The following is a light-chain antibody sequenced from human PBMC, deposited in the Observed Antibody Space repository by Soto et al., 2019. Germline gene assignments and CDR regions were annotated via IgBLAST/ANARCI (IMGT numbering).Light chain of an antibody. Sequence: DIQMNQSPYSLSSSVGDRVTITCRASQSISSYLNWYQQKPGKAPKLLIYAASSLQSGVPSRFSGSGSGTDFTLTISSLQPEYFATYYCQQSYSTPPTFGGGTKVEIK. CDR1: QSISSY. CDR2: AAS. CDR3: QQSYSTPPT. V-gene: IGKV1-39*01. J-gene: IGKJ4*01.